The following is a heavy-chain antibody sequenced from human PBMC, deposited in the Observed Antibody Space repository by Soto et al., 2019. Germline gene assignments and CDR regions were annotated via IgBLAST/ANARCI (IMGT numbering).Heavy chain of an antibody. D-gene: IGHD6-13*01. V-gene: IGHV3-64*01. Sequence: GGSLRLSCAASGFTFSSYAVHWVRQAPGKGLEYVSAISSNGGSTYYANSVKGRFTISRDNSKNTLYLQMGSLRAEDMAVYYCARDSGIAAAGTEYGFGAFDIWGQGTMVTVSS. CDR3: ARDSGIAAAGTEYGFGAFDI. J-gene: IGHJ3*02. CDR2: ISSNGGST. CDR1: GFTFSSYA.